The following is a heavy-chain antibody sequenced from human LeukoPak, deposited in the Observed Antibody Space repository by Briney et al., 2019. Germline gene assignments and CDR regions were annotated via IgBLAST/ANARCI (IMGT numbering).Heavy chain of an antibody. Sequence: PSETLSLTCTVSGGSISSYYWSWIRQPTGRGLEWIGYIYYSGSTNYNPSLKRRVTISIDTSKNQFSLKLSSLTAADTAVYYCARTFYGDYRRGFDYWGQGTLVTVSS. D-gene: IGHD4-17*01. J-gene: IGHJ4*02. CDR1: GGSISSYY. CDR2: IYYSGST. CDR3: ARTFYGDYRRGFDY. V-gene: IGHV4-59*01.